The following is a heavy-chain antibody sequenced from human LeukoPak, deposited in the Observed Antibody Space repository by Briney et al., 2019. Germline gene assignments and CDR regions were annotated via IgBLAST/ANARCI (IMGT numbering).Heavy chain of an antibody. CDR1: GGTFSSYA. D-gene: IGHD3-22*01. J-gene: IGHJ4*02. Sequence: SVKVSCKASGGTFSSYAISWVRQAPGQGLEWMGRIIPIFGTANYAQKFQGRVTITTDESTSTAYMELSSLRSEDTAVYYCAGVTLSGYYDSSGYMSYWGQGTLVTVSS. V-gene: IGHV1-69*05. CDR2: IIPIFGTA. CDR3: AGVTLSGYYDSSGYMSY.